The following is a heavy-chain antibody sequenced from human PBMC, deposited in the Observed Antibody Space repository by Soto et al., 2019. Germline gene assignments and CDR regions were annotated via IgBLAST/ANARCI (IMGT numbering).Heavy chain of an antibody. J-gene: IGHJ5*02. Sequence: SETLSLTCTVSGGSISSSSYYWGWIRQPPGKGLEWIGSIYYSGSTYYNPSLKSRVTTSVDTSKNQFSLKLSSVTAADTAVYYCASHRANWNYSGICWFDPWGQGTPVTGSS. CDR1: GGSISSSSYY. V-gene: IGHV4-39*01. CDR2: IYYSGST. CDR3: ASHRANWNYSGICWFDP. D-gene: IGHD1-7*01.